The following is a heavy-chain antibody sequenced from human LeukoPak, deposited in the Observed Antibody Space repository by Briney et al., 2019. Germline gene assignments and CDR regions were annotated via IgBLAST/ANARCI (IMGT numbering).Heavy chain of an antibody. CDR1: GFTFSSYA. J-gene: IGHJ6*02. V-gene: IGHV3-23*01. D-gene: IGHD2-2*02. Sequence: GGSLRLSCAASGFTFSSYAMSCVHQAPGKGLEWVSTISGSGSGCNTYYADSVKGLFTISRDNSKDTLYLQMNSLRAEDTTVYYCASPYCGSTSCYTRAPGMDVWGQGTTVTVSS. CDR2: ISGSGSGCNT. CDR3: ASPYCGSTSCYTRAPGMDV.